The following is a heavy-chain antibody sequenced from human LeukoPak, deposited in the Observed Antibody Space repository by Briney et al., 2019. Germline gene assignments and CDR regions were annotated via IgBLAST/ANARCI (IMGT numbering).Heavy chain of an antibody. CDR2: ISGSGGST. Sequence: GGSLRLSCAASGFTFSDYYMSWIRQAPGKGLEWVSAISGSGGSTYYADSVKGRFTISRDNSKNTLYLQMNSLRAEDTAVYYCAEVKAPVLRYFDWLLAIDYWGQGTLVTVSS. V-gene: IGHV3-23*01. CDR3: AEVKAPVLRYFDWLLAIDY. J-gene: IGHJ4*02. CDR1: GFTFSDYY. D-gene: IGHD3-9*01.